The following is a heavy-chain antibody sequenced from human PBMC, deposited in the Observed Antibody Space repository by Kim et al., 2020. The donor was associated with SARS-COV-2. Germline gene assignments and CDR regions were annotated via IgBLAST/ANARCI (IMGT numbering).Heavy chain of an antibody. CDR3: ARAQQQLGDFDY. V-gene: IGHV1-46*01. D-gene: IGHD6-13*01. Sequence: YAQKFQGRVNMTRDTSTSTVYMELSSLRSEDTAVYYCARAQQQLGDFDYWGQGTLVTVSS. J-gene: IGHJ4*02.